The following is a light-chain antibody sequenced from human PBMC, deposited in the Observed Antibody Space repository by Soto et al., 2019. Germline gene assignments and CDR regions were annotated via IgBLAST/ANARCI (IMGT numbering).Light chain of an antibody. CDR2: GAS. Sequence: EIVLTQSPGTLSLSPGERATLSCRASQSLSSTYLAWYQQKPGQAPRLLIDGASNRATGIPRRFSGSGSGTDFTLTINRLEPEDFAGYYCQQYGSSPLPFGQGTKVEIK. CDR1: QSLSSTY. J-gene: IGKJ1*01. CDR3: QQYGSSPLP. V-gene: IGKV3-20*01.